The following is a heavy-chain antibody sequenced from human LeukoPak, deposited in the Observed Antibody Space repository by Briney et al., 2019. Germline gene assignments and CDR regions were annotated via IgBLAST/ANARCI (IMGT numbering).Heavy chain of an antibody. V-gene: IGHV4-34*01. CDR1: GGSFSGYY. Sequence: PSETLSLTCAVYGGSFSGYYWSWIRQPPGKGLEWIGEINHSGSTNYNPSLKSRVTISVDTSKNQFSLKLSSVTAADTAVYYCARGRYYGSGIYYNPEAYYFDYWGQGTLVTVSS. CDR2: INHSGST. D-gene: IGHD3-10*01. CDR3: ARGRYYGSGIYYNPEAYYFDY. J-gene: IGHJ4*02.